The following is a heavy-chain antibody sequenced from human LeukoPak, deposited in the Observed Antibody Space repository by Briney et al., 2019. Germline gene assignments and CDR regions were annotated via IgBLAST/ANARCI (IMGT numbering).Heavy chain of an antibody. CDR2: IISDGSSA. CDR1: GFAFSDYW. V-gene: IGHV3-74*01. CDR3: VRDARYCPDS. Sequence: GGSLRLSCATSGFAFSDYWMHWVRQAPGKGLVWVSRIISDGSSASYADSVKGRFTISRDNAKNTLYLQMSSLRVEDTAVYYCVRDARYCPDSWGQGTLVTVSS. J-gene: IGHJ5*02. D-gene: IGHD2-8*02.